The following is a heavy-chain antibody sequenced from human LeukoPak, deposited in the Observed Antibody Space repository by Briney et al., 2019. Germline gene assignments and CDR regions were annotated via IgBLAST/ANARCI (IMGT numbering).Heavy chain of an antibody. CDR2: INHSGST. D-gene: IGHD6-13*01. CDR3: ARGDSSSNNGIRFDY. CDR1: GGSFSGYY. Sequence: SETLSLTCAVYGGSFSGYYWSWIRQPPGKGLEGRGEINHSGSTNYNPSLKSRVTISVDTSKNQFSLKLSSVTAADTAVYYCARGDSSSNNGIRFDYWGQGTLVTVSS. V-gene: IGHV4-34*01. J-gene: IGHJ4*02.